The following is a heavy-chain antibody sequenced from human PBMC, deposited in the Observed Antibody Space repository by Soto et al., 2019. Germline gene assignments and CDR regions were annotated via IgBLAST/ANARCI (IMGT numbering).Heavy chain of an antibody. V-gene: IGHV4-61*01. D-gene: IGHD3-3*01. CDR2: IYYSGST. Sequence: SETLSLTCTVSGGSVSSGSYYWSWIRQPPGKGLEWIGYIYYSGSTNYNPSLKSRVTISVDTSKNQFSLRLSSVTAADTAIYYCATRITVFGLLIPPFDPWGQGTQVTVSS. J-gene: IGHJ5*02. CDR3: ATRITVFGLLIPPFDP. CDR1: GGSVSSGSYY.